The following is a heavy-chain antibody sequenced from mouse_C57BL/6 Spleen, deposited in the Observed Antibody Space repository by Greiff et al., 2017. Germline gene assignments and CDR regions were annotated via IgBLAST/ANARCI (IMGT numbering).Heavy chain of an antibody. V-gene: IGHV5-9-1*02. CDR2: ISSGGDYI. D-gene: IGHD1-1*01. CDR1: GFTFSSYA. J-gene: IGHJ4*01. CDR3: TRDPHYYGSRGAMDY. Sequence: EVQLVESGEGLVKPGGSLKLSCAASGFTFSSYAMSWVRQTPEKRLEWVAYISSGGDYIYYADTVKGRFTISRDNARNTLYLQMSSLKSEDTAMYYCTRDPHYYGSRGAMDYWGQGTSVTVSS.